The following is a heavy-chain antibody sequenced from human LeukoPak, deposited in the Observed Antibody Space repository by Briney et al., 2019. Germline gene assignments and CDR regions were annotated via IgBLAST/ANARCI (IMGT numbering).Heavy chain of an antibody. CDR1: GFTFSSHG. Sequence: PGGSLRLSCVASGFTFSSHGMNWVRQAPGKGLEWVSGIIPSGHTTYYADSVRGRFTISRDNSRNTVYLQMNSLRAEDTAVYYCARDDGGDFNDAFDIWGQGTMVAVSS. CDR2: IIPSGHTT. CDR3: ARDDGGDFNDAFDI. J-gene: IGHJ3*02. D-gene: IGHD2-21*02. V-gene: IGHV3-23*01.